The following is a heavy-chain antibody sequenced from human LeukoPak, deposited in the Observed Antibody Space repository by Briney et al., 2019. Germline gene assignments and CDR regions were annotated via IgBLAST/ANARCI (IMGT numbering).Heavy chain of an antibody. CDR3: ARDLGWSTSH. D-gene: IGHD3-3*01. V-gene: IGHV1-2*02. Sequence: ASVKVSRKASGYTFTGHYMNWVRQAPGQGLEWMGWINPTGGTTYAQKFQDRVTMTRDTSINTAYMELSGLRSDDTAVYYCARDLGWSTSHWGQGTLVTVSS. CDR1: GYTFTGHY. CDR2: INPTGGT. J-gene: IGHJ4*02.